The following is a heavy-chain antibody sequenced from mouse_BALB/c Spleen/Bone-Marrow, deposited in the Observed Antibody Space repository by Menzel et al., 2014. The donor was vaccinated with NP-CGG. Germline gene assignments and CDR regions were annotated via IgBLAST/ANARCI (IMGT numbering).Heavy chain of an antibody. Sequence: QVQLQQPGAELVRPGTSVKVSCKASGYAFTNYWIEWIKQRPGQGLEWIGVINPGSGGINYNEKFKGKATLTADKSSSTDYMQLSSLTSDGSAVYFCARELVRGMDYWGQGTSVTVSS. V-gene: IGHV1-54*01. CDR3: ARELVRGMDY. CDR2: INPGSGGI. D-gene: IGHD1-1*01. J-gene: IGHJ4*01. CDR1: GYAFTNYW.